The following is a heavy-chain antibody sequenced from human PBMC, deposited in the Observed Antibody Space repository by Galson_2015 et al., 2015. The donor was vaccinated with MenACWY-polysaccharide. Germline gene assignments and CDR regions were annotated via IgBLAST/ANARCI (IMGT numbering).Heavy chain of an antibody. V-gene: IGHV3-74*01. Sequence: AASGFTFSSYWMHWVRQAPGKGLVWVSRINSDGSSKSYADSVKGRFTISRDNAKNTLYLQMNSLRVEDTAVYYCASSIQLASWGQGTLVTVSS. D-gene: IGHD5-18*01. CDR1: GFTFSSYW. CDR2: INSDGSSK. J-gene: IGHJ5*02. CDR3: ASSIQLAS.